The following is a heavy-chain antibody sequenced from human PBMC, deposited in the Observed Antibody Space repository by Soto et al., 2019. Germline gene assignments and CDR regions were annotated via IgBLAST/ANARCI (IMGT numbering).Heavy chain of an antibody. D-gene: IGHD3-22*01. CDR2: FIPIFGTT. V-gene: IGHV1-69*01. CDR3: TRDRGRRYNDGRGYYYSAY. CDR1: GGTFSSYA. Sequence: QVHLVQSGAEVKKPGSSVKVSCKASGGTFSSYAISWVRQAPGQGLEWMGGFIPIFGTTNYAQTFQGRVTITADESTSTAYMELSSLRSEDTAVYYCTRDRGRRYNDGRGYYYSAYWGQGTLVTVSP. J-gene: IGHJ4*02.